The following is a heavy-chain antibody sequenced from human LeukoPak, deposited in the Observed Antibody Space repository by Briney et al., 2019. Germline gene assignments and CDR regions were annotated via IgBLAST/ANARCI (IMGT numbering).Heavy chain of an antibody. V-gene: IGHV3-23*01. D-gene: IGHD3-10*01. CDR2: ISASGGST. Sequence: GGTLRLSCAASGFTFSSYGMSWVRQAPGKGLEWVSGISASGGSTYYADSVKGRFTISRDNSKNTLYLQMNSLRAEDTAVYYCEKGSVGFGELFDYWGQGTLVTVSS. J-gene: IGHJ4*02. CDR3: EKGSVGFGELFDY. CDR1: GFTFSSYG.